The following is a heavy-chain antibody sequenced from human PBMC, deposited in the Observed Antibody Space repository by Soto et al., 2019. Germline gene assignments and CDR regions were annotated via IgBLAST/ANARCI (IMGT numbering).Heavy chain of an antibody. V-gene: IGHV1-8*01. CDR3: ARERKFDFWRKGLDV. Sequence: ASVKVSCKASGYTFTTYDINWVRQAPGQGLEWLGWMDPNSGSTGYVQNFQGRITMTRNISRNTAHMELSSLQSEDTAVHYCARERKFDFWRKGLDVWGQGTTVTVSS. CDR1: GYTFTTYD. D-gene: IGHD3-3*01. J-gene: IGHJ6*02. CDR2: MDPNSGST.